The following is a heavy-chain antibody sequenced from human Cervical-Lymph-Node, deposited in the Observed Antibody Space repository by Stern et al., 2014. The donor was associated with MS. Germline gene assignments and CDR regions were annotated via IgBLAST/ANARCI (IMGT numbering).Heavy chain of an antibody. CDR2: IVVGSGNT. D-gene: IGHD3-22*01. CDR3: AAERDYYDSSGYDAFDI. V-gene: IGHV1-58*01. J-gene: IGHJ3*02. CDR1: GFTFTSSA. Sequence: QMQLVQSGPEVKKPGTSVKVSCKASGFTFTSSAVQWVRQARGQRLEWIGWIVVGSGNTNYAQKFQERVTITRDMSTSTAYMELSSLRSEDTAVYYCAAERDYYDSSGYDAFDIWGQGTMVTVSS.